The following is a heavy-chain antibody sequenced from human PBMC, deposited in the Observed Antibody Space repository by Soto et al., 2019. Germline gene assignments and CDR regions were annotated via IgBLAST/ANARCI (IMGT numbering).Heavy chain of an antibody. J-gene: IGHJ4*02. CDR3: ARGNDYYDSSGYGFDY. D-gene: IGHD3-22*01. Sequence: XXTLSLPFTVSGGSISNYYWRWIRQPPGKGLEWIGYFYYTGITNYNPSLKSRISISVDTSKNQFSLKLSSVTAADTAVYYCARGNDYYDSSGYGFDYWGQGTLVTVSS. CDR2: FYYTGIT. CDR1: GGSISNYY. V-gene: IGHV4-59*12.